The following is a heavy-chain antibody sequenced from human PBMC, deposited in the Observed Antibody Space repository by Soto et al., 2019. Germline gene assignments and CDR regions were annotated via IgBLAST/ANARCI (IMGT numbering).Heavy chain of an antibody. J-gene: IGHJ4*02. CDR3: ARGPRYFDWLLATNFDY. V-gene: IGHV1-18*01. Sequence: ASVKVSCKASGYTFTNYRISWVRLAPGQGLEWMGWISSYNGDTNYAQKFQGRVTMTRNTSISTAYMELSSLRSEDTAVYYCARGPRYFDWLLATNFDYWGQGTLVTVSS. D-gene: IGHD3-9*01. CDR2: ISSYNGDT. CDR1: GYTFTNYR.